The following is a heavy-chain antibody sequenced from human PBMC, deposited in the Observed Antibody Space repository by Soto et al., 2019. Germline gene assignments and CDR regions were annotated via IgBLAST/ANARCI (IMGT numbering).Heavy chain of an antibody. CDR2: ISTSSNYI. J-gene: IGHJ3*02. CDR3: ARDTGYSSGQVPESFDN. Sequence: EVQLVESGGGLVKPGGSLRLSCAASGFTFSSYSVVWVRQAPGKGLEWVSCISTSSNYIFYGDSVKGRFTISRDNAKKSLYLQMNSLRADDTAVYYCARDTGYSSGQVPESFDNWGQGTMVAVSS. D-gene: IGHD6-19*01. V-gene: IGHV3-21*01. CDR1: GFTFSSYS.